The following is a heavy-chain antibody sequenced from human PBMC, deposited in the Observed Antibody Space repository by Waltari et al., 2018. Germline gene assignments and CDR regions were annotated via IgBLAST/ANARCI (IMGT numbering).Heavy chain of an antibody. CDR1: GGTFSSYA. CDR3: ARGGDGYNWGLGYFDY. V-gene: IGHV1-69*04. J-gene: IGHJ4*02. CDR2: SIHILGIA. Sequence: QVQLVQSGAEVKKPGSSVKVSCKASGGTFSSYAISWVRQAPGQGLEWMGGSIHILGIANYAQKVQGRVKITADEATSTAYMELSSLRSEDTAVYYCARGGDGYNWGLGYFDYWGQGTLVTVSS. D-gene: IGHD5-12*01.